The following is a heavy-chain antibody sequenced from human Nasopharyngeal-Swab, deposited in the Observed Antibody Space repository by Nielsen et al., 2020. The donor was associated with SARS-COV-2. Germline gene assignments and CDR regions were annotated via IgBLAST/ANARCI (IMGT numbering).Heavy chain of an antibody. D-gene: IGHD2/OR15-2a*01. Sequence: GESLKISCAASGFTFSSYWMHWVRQAPGKGLVWVSRINSDGSSTSYADSVKGRFTISRDNAKNTLYLQMNSLRAEDTAVYYCARYGRTTVGYWGQGTLVTVSS. CDR3: ARYGRTTVGY. CDR1: GFTFSSYW. J-gene: IGHJ4*02. V-gene: IGHV3-74*01. CDR2: INSDGSST.